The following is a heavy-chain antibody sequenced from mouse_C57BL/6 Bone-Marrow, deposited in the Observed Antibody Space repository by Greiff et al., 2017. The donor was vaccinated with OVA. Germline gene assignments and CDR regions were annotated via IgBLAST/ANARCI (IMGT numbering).Heavy chain of an antibody. CDR1: GFSLPSYG. V-gene: IGHV2-9*01. CDR2: IWGGGST. D-gene: IGHD1-1*01. J-gene: IGHJ1*03. CDR3: AKPGFYDCVSSPYWYFDV. Sequence: QVQLKESGPGLVAPSQSLSITCTVSGFSLPSYGVDWVRQPPGKGLEWLGVIWGGGSTNYNSALMSRLSISKDNSKSQVFLKMNSLQTDDTAMYNCAKPGFYDCVSSPYWYFDVWGTGTTVTVSS.